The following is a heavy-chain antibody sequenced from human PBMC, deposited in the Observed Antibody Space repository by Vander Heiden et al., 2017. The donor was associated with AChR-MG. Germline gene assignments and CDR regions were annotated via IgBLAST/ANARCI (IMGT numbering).Heavy chain of an antibody. CDR2: IKPDGSDK. J-gene: IGHJ4*02. D-gene: IGHD4-17*01. V-gene: IGHV3-7*01. CDR3: ARVVATTVNVGGIDY. Sequence: EVQLVESGGGLVQPGGSLRLSCAPSGFLFSNYWMSWVRQAPGKGLGWVGNIKPDGSDKFYVDSVEGRFTISRDNAKNSLFLQMNSLRPEDTAVYYCARVVATTVNVGGIDYWGRGTLVPVSS. CDR1: GFLFSNYW.